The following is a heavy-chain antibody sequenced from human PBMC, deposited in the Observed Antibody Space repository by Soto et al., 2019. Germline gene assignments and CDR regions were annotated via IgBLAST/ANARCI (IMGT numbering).Heavy chain of an antibody. V-gene: IGHV1-2*02. Sequence: GASVKVSCKASGYTFTGYYMHWVRQAAGQGLEWMGWINPNSGGTNYAQKFQGKVTMTRDTSISTAYMELSRLRSDDTAVYYCARVEHQWLVLHFDPWGQGTLVTVSS. CDR3: ARVEHQWLVLHFDP. CDR2: INPNSGGT. CDR1: GYTFTGYY. J-gene: IGHJ5*02. D-gene: IGHD6-19*01.